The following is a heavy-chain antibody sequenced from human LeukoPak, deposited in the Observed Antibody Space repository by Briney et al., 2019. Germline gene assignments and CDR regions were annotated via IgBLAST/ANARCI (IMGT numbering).Heavy chain of an antibody. D-gene: IGHD2-2*01. CDR1: GFTFSGSA. J-gene: IGHJ3*02. CDR2: IRSKANSYAT. CDR3: TIVVVPAVIFWSDAFDI. Sequence: GGSLRLSCAASGFTFSGSAMHWVRQASGKGLEWVGRIRSKANSYATAYAASVKGRFTISRDDSKNTAYLQMNSLKTEDTAVYYCTIVVVPAVIFWSDAFDIWGQGTMVTVSS. V-gene: IGHV3-73*01.